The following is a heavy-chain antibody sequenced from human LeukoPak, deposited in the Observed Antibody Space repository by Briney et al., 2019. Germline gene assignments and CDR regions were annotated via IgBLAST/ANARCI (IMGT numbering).Heavy chain of an antibody. CDR3: TRDRKIAAADYYFDC. V-gene: IGHV3-30*04. Sequence: GGSLRLSCAASGFIFRNYPMHWVRQAPGKGLEWVAVIASDGKDKHFADSVKGRFTISRDNSKNTLDLQMNSLTTEDTALYYCTRDRKIAAADYYFDCWAREPWLPSPQ. CDR2: IASDGKDK. CDR1: GFIFRNYP. D-gene: IGHD6-13*01. J-gene: IGHJ4*02.